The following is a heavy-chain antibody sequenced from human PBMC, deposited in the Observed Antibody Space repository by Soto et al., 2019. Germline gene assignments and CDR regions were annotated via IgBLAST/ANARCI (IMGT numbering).Heavy chain of an antibody. CDR3: GRRVHLASGWNDVDY. Sequence: EVQLVQSGAEVKKPGESLRISCKGSGYSFTSYWISWVRQMPGKGLEWMGRIDPSDSYTNYSPSFQGHVTISADKSISTADLQWSSLKASDTGMYYCGRRVHLASGWNDVDYWGQGTLVTVSS. V-gene: IGHV5-10-1*01. CDR1: GYSFTSYW. D-gene: IGHD1-1*01. CDR2: IDPSDSYT. J-gene: IGHJ4*02.